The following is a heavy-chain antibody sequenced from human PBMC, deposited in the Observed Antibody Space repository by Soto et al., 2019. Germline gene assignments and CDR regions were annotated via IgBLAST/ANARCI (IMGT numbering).Heavy chain of an antibody. J-gene: IGHJ4*02. CDR3: ARRERYYDSSGFDY. CDR1: GGSISSSSYY. V-gene: IGHV4-39*01. Sequence: QLQLQESGPGLVKPSETLSLTCTVSGGSISSSSYYWGWIRQPPGKGLEWIGSIYYSGSSYYNPSLKSRVTLSEATSKNQFSLKLTSVTAADTAVYYCARRERYYDSSGFDYWGQGTLVTVSS. CDR2: IYYSGSS. D-gene: IGHD3-22*01.